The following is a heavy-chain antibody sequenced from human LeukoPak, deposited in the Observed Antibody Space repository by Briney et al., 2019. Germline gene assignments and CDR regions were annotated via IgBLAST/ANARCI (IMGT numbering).Heavy chain of an antibody. Sequence: ASVKVSCKTSGYTFDSHGISWVRQAPGQGLEWMAWITAYSGHIDYAQNLQGRVTVTTDTSTSTAYMELRSLRSDDTAVYYCARGGRTTAPDYWGQGTLVTVSS. CDR3: ARGGRTTAPDY. D-gene: IGHD2/OR15-2a*01. CDR1: GYTFDSHG. CDR2: ITAYSGHI. V-gene: IGHV1-18*01. J-gene: IGHJ4*02.